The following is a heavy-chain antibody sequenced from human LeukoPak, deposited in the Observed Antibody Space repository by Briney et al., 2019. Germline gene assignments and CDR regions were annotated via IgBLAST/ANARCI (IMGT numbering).Heavy chain of an antibody. Sequence: GESLKISCKGSGYSFTSYWIGWVRQMPGKGLEWMGIIYPGDSDTRYSPSFQGQVTISADKSISTAYLQWSSLKASDTAMYYCARGYCSSTSCFRGYNWFDPWGQGTLATVSS. CDR3: ARGYCSSTSCFRGYNWFDP. D-gene: IGHD2-2*01. J-gene: IGHJ5*02. V-gene: IGHV5-51*01. CDR1: GYSFTSYW. CDR2: IYPGDSDT.